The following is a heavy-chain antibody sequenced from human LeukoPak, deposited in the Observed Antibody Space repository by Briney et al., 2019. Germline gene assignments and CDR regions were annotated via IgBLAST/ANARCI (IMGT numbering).Heavy chain of an antibody. J-gene: IGHJ4*02. CDR2: INSDGSST. V-gene: IGHV3-74*01. Sequence: GGSLRLSCAASGFTFSSYWMHWVRQAPGKGLVWVSRINSDGSSTNYADSVKGRFTISRDNAKNSLFLQMNSLTAGDTAVYYCARDPPGYSGYENRFDYWGQGTLVTVSS. CDR1: GFTFSSYW. CDR3: ARDPPGYSGYENRFDY. D-gene: IGHD5-12*01.